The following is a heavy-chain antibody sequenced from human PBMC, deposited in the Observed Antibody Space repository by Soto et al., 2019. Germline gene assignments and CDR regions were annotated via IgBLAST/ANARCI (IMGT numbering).Heavy chain of an antibody. D-gene: IGHD1-1*01. CDR3: ARHVLQYTWIDP. CDR1: GGSFSGFY. Sequence: QVQLQQWGAGLLEPSETLSLTCGISGGSFSGFYWSWIRQSPGKGLEWIGEINHSGTTHYNPSLEGRVNIWIVTSTSQFTLNVSSVTAADAAIYYCARHVLQYTWIDPWGKGTLVSVSS. V-gene: IGHV4-34*01. CDR2: INHSGTT. J-gene: IGHJ5*02.